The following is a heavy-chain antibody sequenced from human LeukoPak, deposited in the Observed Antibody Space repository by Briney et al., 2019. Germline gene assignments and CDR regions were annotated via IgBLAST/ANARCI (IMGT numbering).Heavy chain of an antibody. Sequence: GASVKVSCKASGYTFTGYYMHWVRQAPGQGLGWMGWINPDTGGTNYAQQFQGRVTMTRDTSTSTAYMELSRLRSDDTAVYYCARAFSGYSEFDYWGQGTLVTVSS. D-gene: IGHD3-22*01. CDR2: INPDTGGT. V-gene: IGHV1-2*02. J-gene: IGHJ4*02. CDR1: GYTFTGYY. CDR3: ARAFSGYSEFDY.